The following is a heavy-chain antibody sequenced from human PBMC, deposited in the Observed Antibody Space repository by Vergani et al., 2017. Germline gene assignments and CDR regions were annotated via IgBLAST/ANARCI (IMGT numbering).Heavy chain of an antibody. J-gene: IGHJ2*01. CDR2: ISPDGSAT. D-gene: IGHD6-25*01. Sequence: EVQLVESGGGLVQPGGSVRLFCAASGLSLSRFWMSWVRQAPEKGLEWVAHISPDGSATSYVDSVKGRFTISRDNTKNSLSLQMSGLRVEDTAVYYCVRLASGPWNFDLWGRGTLITVSS. CDR1: GLSLSRFW. CDR3: VRLASGPWNFDL. V-gene: IGHV3-7*01.